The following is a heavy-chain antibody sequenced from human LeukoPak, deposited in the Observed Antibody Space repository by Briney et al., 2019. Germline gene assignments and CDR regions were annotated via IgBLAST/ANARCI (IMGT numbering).Heavy chain of an antibody. J-gene: IGHJ4*02. CDR1: GYTFTNYA. Sequence: ASVKVSCKASGYTFTNYAMNWVRQAPGQGLEWMGWINTNTGNPTYAQGCTGRFVFSLDTSVSTAYLQISSLKAEDTAVYYCARGWEVDYYDSSGYFDYWGQGTLVTVSS. D-gene: IGHD3-22*01. CDR3: ARGWEVDYYDSSGYFDY. CDR2: INTNTGNP. V-gene: IGHV7-4-1*02.